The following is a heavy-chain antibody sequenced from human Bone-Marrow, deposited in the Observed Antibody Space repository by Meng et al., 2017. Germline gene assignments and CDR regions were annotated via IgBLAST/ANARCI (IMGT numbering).Heavy chain of an antibody. J-gene: IGHJ4*02. CDR2: INHSGST. CDR1: GGSFSDYY. Sequence: GQRLESGPGLLKPSATLSLTCVVSGGSFSDYYWSWILQPPGKGLEWIGEINHSGSTNYNPSLESRATISVDTSQNNLSLKLSSVTAADSAVYYCARGPTTMAHDFDYWGQGTLVTVSS. D-gene: IGHD4-11*01. V-gene: IGHV4-34*01. CDR3: ARGPTTMAHDFDY.